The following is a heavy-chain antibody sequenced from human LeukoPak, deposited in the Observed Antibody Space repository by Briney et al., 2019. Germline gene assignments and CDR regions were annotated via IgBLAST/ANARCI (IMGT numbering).Heavy chain of an antibody. CDR1: AGSISSSSYY. J-gene: IGHJ4*02. CDR2: IYSSGST. Sequence: SETLSLTCTVSAGSISSSSYYWAWIRQPPGKRLEWIGSIYSSGSTYYNPSLKSRVTISADMSNNRFSLKLTSVTAADTAVFYCASSHYCSGGSCYQYYFDHWGQGALVTVSS. CDR3: ASSHYCSGGSCYQYYFDH. D-gene: IGHD2-15*01. V-gene: IGHV4-39*02.